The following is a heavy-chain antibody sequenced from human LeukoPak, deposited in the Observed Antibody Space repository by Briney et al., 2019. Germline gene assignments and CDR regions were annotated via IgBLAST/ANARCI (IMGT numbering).Heavy chain of an antibody. J-gene: IGHJ4*02. Sequence: GASVKLSCKSSGGTFSIYAISWVRQAPGQGLEWMGGIIPIFGTANYAQKFQGRVTITTDESTSTAYMELSSLRSEDTAVYYCARVSIYSSSANYFDYWGQGTLVTVSS. V-gene: IGHV1-69*05. CDR2: IIPIFGTA. CDR1: GGTFSIYA. D-gene: IGHD6-6*01. CDR3: ARVSIYSSSANYFDY.